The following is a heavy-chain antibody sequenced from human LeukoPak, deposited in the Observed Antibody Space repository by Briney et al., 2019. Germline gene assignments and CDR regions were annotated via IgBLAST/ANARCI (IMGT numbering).Heavy chain of an antibody. D-gene: IGHD1-14*01. Sequence: SETLSLTCAVYGGSFSGYYWSWIRQPPGKGLEWIGEINHSGSTNYNPSLKSRVTISVDTSKNQFSLKLSSVTAADTAVYYCARVLVYDAFDIWGQGTMVTVSS. CDR3: ARVLVYDAFDI. V-gene: IGHV4-34*01. CDR2: INHSGST. J-gene: IGHJ3*02. CDR1: GGSFSGYY.